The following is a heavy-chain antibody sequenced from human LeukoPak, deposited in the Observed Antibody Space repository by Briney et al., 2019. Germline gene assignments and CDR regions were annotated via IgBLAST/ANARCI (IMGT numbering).Heavy chain of an antibody. D-gene: IGHD5-12*01. CDR3: ARDHIVATSPLDY. V-gene: IGHV3-23*01. CDR1: GFTFSSYA. Sequence: PGGSLRLSCSASGFTFSSYAMSWVRQAPGKGLEWVSAISGSGGSTYYADSVKGRFTISRDNAKNSLYLQMNSLRAEDTAVYYCARDHIVATSPLDYWGQGTLVTVSS. CDR2: ISGSGGST. J-gene: IGHJ4*02.